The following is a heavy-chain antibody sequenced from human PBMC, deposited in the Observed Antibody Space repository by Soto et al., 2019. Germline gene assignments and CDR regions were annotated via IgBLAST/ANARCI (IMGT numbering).Heavy chain of an antibody. CDR2: INDRGSI. D-gene: IGHD3-9*01. CDR1: GGSFSGYY. J-gene: IGHJ2*01. V-gene: IGHV4-34*01. Sequence: QVQLQQWGAGPLRPLETLSLTCGVSGGSFSGYYWAWIRQSPGKGLEWIGEINDRGSINYNPSLKSRVSISVDTSKTHHSLNLRSVTAAATASYYCARESHDILTGPPWVWYFDLWGRGTLVTVSS. CDR3: ARESHDILTGPPWVWYFDL.